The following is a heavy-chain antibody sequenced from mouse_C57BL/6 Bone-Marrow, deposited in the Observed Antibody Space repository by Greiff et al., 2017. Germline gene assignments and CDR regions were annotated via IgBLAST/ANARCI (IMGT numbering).Heavy chain of an antibody. CDR1: GYTFTSYW. CDR3: AKVEYYYGYAWFAY. J-gene: IGHJ3*01. D-gene: IGHD1-1*01. CDR2: IYPGSGST. Sequence: QVQLQQPGAELVKPGASVKMSCKASGYTFTSYWITWVKLRPGQGLEWIGDIYPGSGSTNYNEQFKSKATLTVDTSSSTAYMQLSSLPSADSAVYYSAKVEYYYGYAWFAYWGQGTLVTVSA. V-gene: IGHV1-55*01.